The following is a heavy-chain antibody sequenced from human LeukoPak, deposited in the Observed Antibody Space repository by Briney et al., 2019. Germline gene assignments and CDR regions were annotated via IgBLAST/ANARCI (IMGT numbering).Heavy chain of an antibody. D-gene: IGHD3-9*01. CDR2: IYSLGTT. J-gene: IGHJ4*02. V-gene: IGHV4-59*01. Sequence: IYSLGTTNYIPSLKRRVNISVDKSKKQFSLKLNSVTAADTAVYYCARVVGDVLTGYYYYFDYWGQGTLVTVSS. CDR3: ARVVGDVLTGYYYYFDY.